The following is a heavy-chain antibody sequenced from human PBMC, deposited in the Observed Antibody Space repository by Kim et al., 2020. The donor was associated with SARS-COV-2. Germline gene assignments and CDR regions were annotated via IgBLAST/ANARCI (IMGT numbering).Heavy chain of an antibody. CDR1: GGSISTYY. CDR3: ARVGSYSLDY. CDR2: IYYSGSP. D-gene: IGHD1-26*01. Sequence: SETLSLTCTVSGGSISTYYWSWIRQPPGKGLEWIGYIYYSGSPNYNPSLKSRVTMSVDTSKNHFSLKLNSVTAADTAVYFCARVGSYSLDYWGQGTLGTVSS. V-gene: IGHV4-59*01. J-gene: IGHJ4*02.